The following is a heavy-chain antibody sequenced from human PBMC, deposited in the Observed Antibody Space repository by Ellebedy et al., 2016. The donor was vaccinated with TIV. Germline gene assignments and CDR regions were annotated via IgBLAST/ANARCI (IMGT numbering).Heavy chain of an antibody. CDR3: ARRSSGYCVGVKCTTDFDY. D-gene: IGHD2-2*03. CDR2: MYSGGGT. J-gene: IGHJ4*02. V-gene: IGHV3-53*01. Sequence: GESLKISXAASGVTVSNNYMSWVRQAPGKGLEWVSVMYSGGGTFYADSVKGRFTISRDNTKNTLYLQMNSLRAEDTGVYYCARRSSGYCVGVKCTTDFDYWGQGTLVTVSS. CDR1: GVTVSNNY.